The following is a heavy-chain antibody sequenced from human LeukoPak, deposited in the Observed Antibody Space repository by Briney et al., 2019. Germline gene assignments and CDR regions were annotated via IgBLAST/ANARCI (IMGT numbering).Heavy chain of an antibody. D-gene: IGHD5-24*01. V-gene: IGHV1-69*05. CDR2: IIPIFGTA. Sequence: SVKVSCKASGGTFSSYAISWVRQAPGQGLEWMGRIIPIFGTANYAQKFQGRVTITTDESTSTAYMELSSLRSEDTAVYYCASDHLQYSEGNWFDPWGQGTPGHRLL. CDR3: ASDHLQYSEGNWFDP. J-gene: IGHJ5*02. CDR1: GGTFSSYA.